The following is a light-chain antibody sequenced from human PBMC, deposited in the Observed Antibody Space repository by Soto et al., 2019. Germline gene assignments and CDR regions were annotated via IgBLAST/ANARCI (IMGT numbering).Light chain of an antibody. J-gene: IGLJ1*01. CDR3: SSFTSSTSYV. V-gene: IGLV2-14*03. CDR2: DVN. Sequence: ARTRPASVSESPGQSIAFPCPGTSSIVGSYNSVSWYQQYPGKAPKLMIHDVNNRPSGISDRFSGSKSGNTASLTISGLQAEDEADYYCSSFTSSTSYVFGTGTKVTVL. CDR1: SSIVGSYNS.